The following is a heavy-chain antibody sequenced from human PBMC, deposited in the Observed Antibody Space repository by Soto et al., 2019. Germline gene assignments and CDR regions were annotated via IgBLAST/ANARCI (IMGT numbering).Heavy chain of an antibody. J-gene: IGHJ4*02. CDR2: IYYSGST. Sequence: PSETLSLTCTVSGGSISSYYWSWIRQPPGKGLEWIGYIYYSGSTNYNPSLKSRVTISVDTSKNQFSLKMSSVTAADTAVYYCARLATGYHFVHWGQGTLVTVSS. V-gene: IGHV4-59*01. D-gene: IGHD5-18*01. CDR3: ARLATGYHFVH. CDR1: GGSISSYY.